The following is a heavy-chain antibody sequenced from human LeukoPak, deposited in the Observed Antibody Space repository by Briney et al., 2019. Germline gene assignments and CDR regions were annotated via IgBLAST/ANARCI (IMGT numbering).Heavy chain of an antibody. CDR2: IYYSGST. CDR3: ARGARAGYNLEPFDY. V-gene: IGHV4-59*08. CDR1: GGSISSYY. D-gene: IGHD5-24*01. J-gene: IGHJ4*02. Sequence: PSETLSLTCIVSGGSISSYYWSWIRQPPGKGLEWIGYIYYSGSTNYNPSLKSRVTISVDTSKNQFSLKLSSVTAADTAVYYCARGARAGYNLEPFDYWGQGTLVTVSS.